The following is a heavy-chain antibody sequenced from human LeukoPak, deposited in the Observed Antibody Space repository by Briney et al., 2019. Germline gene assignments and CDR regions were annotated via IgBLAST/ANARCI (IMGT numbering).Heavy chain of an antibody. D-gene: IGHD2-15*01. J-gene: IGHJ5*02. CDR1: GGSITNYH. Sequence: SETLSLTCTVSGGSITNYHWSWIRQPPGKGLEYIGYIYNSGSTFYNPSLKSRVTISVDTSKKQFSLKLTSVTATDTAVYYCARGAGWYRFDPWGQGTLVTVSS. CDR3: ARGAGWYRFDP. CDR2: IYNSGST. V-gene: IGHV4-59*01.